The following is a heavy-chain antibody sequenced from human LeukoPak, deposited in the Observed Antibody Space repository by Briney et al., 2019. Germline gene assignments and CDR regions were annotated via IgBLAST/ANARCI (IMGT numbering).Heavy chain of an antibody. V-gene: IGHV4-4*07. CDR3: ARVGEEAYFDY. CDR1: GGSISSYY. J-gene: IGHJ4*02. CDR2: IYTSGST. Sequence: SETVSLTCTVSGGSISSYYWSWIRQPAGKGLEWIGRIYTSGSTNYNPSLKSRVTISVDRSKNQFSLKLSSVTAADTAVYYCARVGEEAYFDYWGQGTLVTVSS.